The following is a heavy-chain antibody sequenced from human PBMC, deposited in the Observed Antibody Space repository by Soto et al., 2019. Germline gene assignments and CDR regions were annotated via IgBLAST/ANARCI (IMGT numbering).Heavy chain of an antibody. D-gene: IGHD3-22*01. CDR1: GFTFSNYG. Sequence: EVQLVESGGGLVGGLVQPGGSLRLSCAASGFTFSNYGMNWVRQAPGKGLEWVSYIGSRSITIYYADSVKGRFTISRDNAKDSLYLQMNNLRDEDTAVYYCARAALHGYDFWGQGTLVTVSS. J-gene: IGHJ4*02. CDR3: ARAALHGYDF. V-gene: IGHV3-48*02. CDR2: IGSRSITI.